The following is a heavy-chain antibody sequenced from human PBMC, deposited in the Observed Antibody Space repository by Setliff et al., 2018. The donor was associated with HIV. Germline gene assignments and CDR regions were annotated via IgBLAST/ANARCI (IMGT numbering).Heavy chain of an antibody. CDR2: VDPEDGET. D-gene: IGHD6-13*01. V-gene: IGHV1-69-2*01. Sequence: GASVKVSCKSSGYTFTDYYIHWVQQAPGKGLEWMGRVDPEDGETIYAERFQGRVTITADTSTDTSHMELSSLRSEDTAVYYCATGAETYSSSWEAYYMDVWGKGTTVTVSS. CDR1: GYTFTDYY. J-gene: IGHJ6*03. CDR3: ATGAETYSSSWEAYYMDV.